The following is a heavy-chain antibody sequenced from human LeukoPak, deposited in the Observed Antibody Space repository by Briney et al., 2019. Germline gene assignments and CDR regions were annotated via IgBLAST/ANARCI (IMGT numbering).Heavy chain of an antibody. CDR3: ARGRDIVGATNFGY. V-gene: IGHV1-8*01. CDR2: MNPNSGNT. Sequence: GASVKVSCKASGYTITSYDINWVRQATGQGLEWMGWMNPNSGNTGYAQKFQGRVTMTRNTSISTAYMELSSLRSEDTAVYYCARGRDIVGATNFGYWGQGTLVTVSS. D-gene: IGHD1-26*01. CDR1: GYTITSYD. J-gene: IGHJ4*02.